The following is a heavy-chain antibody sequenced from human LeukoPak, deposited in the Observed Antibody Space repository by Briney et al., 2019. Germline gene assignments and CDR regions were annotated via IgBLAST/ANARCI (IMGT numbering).Heavy chain of an antibody. Sequence: ASVKVSCKASGYTFTSYSISWVRQAPGQGLEWMGWISAYNGNTNYAQKLQGRVTMTTDTSTSTAYMELRSLRSDDTAVYYCARVVSWYSSSPNWFDPWGQGTLVTVSS. J-gene: IGHJ5*02. CDR1: GYTFTSYS. D-gene: IGHD6-6*01. CDR2: ISAYNGNT. V-gene: IGHV1-18*01. CDR3: ARVVSWYSSSPNWFDP.